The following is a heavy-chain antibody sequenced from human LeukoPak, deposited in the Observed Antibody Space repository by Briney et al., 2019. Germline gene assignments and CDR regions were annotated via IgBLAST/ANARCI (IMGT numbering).Heavy chain of an antibody. J-gene: IGHJ4*02. Sequence: GASVKVSCKVSGYTLTELSMHWVRQAPGKGLEWMGGFDPEDGETIYAQKFQGRVTMTEDTSTDTAYTELSSLRSEDTAVYYCVLRYFDWLEQHIRFDYWGQGTLVTVSS. D-gene: IGHD3-9*01. CDR1: GYTLTELS. CDR3: VLRYFDWLEQHIRFDY. V-gene: IGHV1-24*01. CDR2: FDPEDGET.